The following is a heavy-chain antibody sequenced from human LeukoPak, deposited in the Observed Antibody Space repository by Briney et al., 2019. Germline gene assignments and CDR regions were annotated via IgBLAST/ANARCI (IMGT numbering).Heavy chain of an antibody. J-gene: IGHJ4*02. V-gene: IGHV3-30*02. D-gene: IGHD3-9*01. CDR3: AKGPEYDILTGYYVDY. CDR1: GFTFSSYG. CDR2: IRYDGSNK. Sequence: GGSLRLSCAASGFTFSSYGMHWVRQAPGRGLEWVAFIRYDGSNKYYADSVKGRFTISRDNSKNTLYLQMNSLRAEDTAVYYCAKGPEYDILTGYYVDYWGQGTLVTVSS.